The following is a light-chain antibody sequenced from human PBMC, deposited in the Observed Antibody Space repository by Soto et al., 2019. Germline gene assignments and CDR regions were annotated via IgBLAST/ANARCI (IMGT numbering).Light chain of an antibody. CDR3: QQFNSYLRT. J-gene: IGKJ1*01. V-gene: IGKV1-13*02. CDR1: QGISSA. Sequence: AIQLTQSPSSLSASVGDRVTITCRASQGISSALAWYQQKPGKPPKLLIYDASSLESGVPSRFSGSGSGTDLNLTISRLQPEDVAAYYCQQFNSYLRTFGQGTKVEIK. CDR2: DAS.